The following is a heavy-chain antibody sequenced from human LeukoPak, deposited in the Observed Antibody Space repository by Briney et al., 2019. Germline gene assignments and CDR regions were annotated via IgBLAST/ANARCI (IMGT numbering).Heavy chain of an antibody. D-gene: IGHD3-9*01. CDR2: ISCSSSYI. CDR3: ARDHEYYDSLTGLEYGMDV. J-gene: IGHJ6*02. V-gene: IGHV3-21*01. Sequence: PGGSLRLSCAASGFTFRSDSMNWVRQAPGKGLEWVSSISCSSSYIYYADSVKGRFTNTRDNAKNSLYLQMNSLRDKDTAVYYCARDHEYYDSLTGLEYGMDVWGQGTTVTVSS. CDR1: GFTFRSDS.